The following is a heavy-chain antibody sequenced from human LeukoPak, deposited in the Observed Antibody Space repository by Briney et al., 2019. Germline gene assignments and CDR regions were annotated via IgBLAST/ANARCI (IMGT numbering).Heavy chain of an antibody. D-gene: IGHD3-16*01. Sequence: PSETLSLTCAVSGYSISSGYYWGWIRQPPGKGLEWIGNIYHSGSTYHNPSLKSRVTISVDTSKNQFSLKLSSVTAADTAVYYCARLVWGSLTGYYFDYWGQGTLVTVSS. CDR1: GYSISSGYY. CDR3: ARLVWGSLTGYYFDY. J-gene: IGHJ4*02. CDR2: IYHSGST. V-gene: IGHV4-38-2*01.